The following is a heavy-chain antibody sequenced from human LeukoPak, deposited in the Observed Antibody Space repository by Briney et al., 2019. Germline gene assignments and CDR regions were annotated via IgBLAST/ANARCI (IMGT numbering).Heavy chain of an antibody. V-gene: IGHV4-34*01. J-gene: IGHJ4*02. D-gene: IGHD4-17*01. Sequence: SETLSLTCAVYGVSFSGYYWSWIRQPPGKGLEWIGEINHSGSTNYNPSLKSRVTISVDTSKNQFSLKLSSVTAADTAVYYCAREIYGDNFDYWGQGTLVTVSS. CDR3: AREIYGDNFDY. CDR1: GVSFSGYY. CDR2: INHSGST.